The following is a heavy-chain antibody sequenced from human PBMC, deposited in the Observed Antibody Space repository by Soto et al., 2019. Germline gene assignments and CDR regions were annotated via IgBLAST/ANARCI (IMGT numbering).Heavy chain of an antibody. Sequence: SETLSLTCPVSGGSISNSSYHWGWIRRPPGKGLEWIGTIYYSGSTYYNPSLESRLTISVDNAKNTLYLQMNSLRAEDTAVYYCARVHDWPGWHYLNWGQGTLVTVSS. J-gene: IGHJ4*02. D-gene: IGHD1-7*01. V-gene: IGHV4-39*01. CDR3: ARVHDWPGWHYLN. CDR1: GGSISNSSYH. CDR2: IYYSGST.